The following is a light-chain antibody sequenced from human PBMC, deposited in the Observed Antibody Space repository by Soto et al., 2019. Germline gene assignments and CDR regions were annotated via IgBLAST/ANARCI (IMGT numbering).Light chain of an antibody. V-gene: IGLV2-14*01. Sequence: QSALTQPASVSASPGQSITISCTGTSSDVGTYDDVSWYRQHPGKGPKLLIYEVTNRPSGVSNRFSGSKSGNTASLTISGLQAEDEADYYCSSYTISSTYVFGSGTKLTGL. CDR3: SSYTISSTYV. CDR2: EVT. J-gene: IGLJ1*01. CDR1: SSDVGTYDD.